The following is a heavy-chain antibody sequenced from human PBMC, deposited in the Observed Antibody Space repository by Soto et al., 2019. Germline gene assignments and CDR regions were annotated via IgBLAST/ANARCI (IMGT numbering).Heavy chain of an antibody. CDR1: GFTFSSYA. D-gene: IGHD6-6*01. V-gene: IGHV3-23*01. Sequence: GGSLRLSCAASGFTFSSYAMSWVRQAPGKGLEWVSAISGSGGSTYYADSVKGRFTISRDNSKNTLYLQMNSLRAEDTAVYYCAKDPVARAARPQNSYYYYGMDVWGQGTTVTVSS. J-gene: IGHJ6*02. CDR2: ISGSGGST. CDR3: AKDPVARAARPQNSYYYYGMDV.